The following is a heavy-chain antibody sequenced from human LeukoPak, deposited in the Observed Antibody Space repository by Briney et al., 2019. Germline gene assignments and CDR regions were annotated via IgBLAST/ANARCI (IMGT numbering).Heavy chain of an antibody. Sequence: PSETLSLTCSVSGGSVSSRTYYWVWIRQPPGKGLEWVGSVYYNGNTYYNPSLRSRIAISLDTSKNQFSLNLMSVTAADTAVYYCARDVKAGSGIDYWGQGTLVTVSS. CDR2: VYYNGNT. CDR1: GGSVSSRTYY. D-gene: IGHD3-10*01. CDR3: ARDVKAGSGIDY. V-gene: IGHV4-39*07. J-gene: IGHJ4*02.